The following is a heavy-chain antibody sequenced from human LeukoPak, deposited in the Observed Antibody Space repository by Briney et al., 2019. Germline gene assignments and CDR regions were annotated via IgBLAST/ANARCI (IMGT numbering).Heavy chain of an antibody. J-gene: IGHJ5*02. CDR2: IYTSGST. Sequence: GGSLRLSCAASGFTFSSYWMSWVRQAPGKGLEWVSLIYTSGSTFYADSMMGRFTISRDNSKNTLFLQMNSLRAEDSAVYYCTRDRAGTQSWVEFDLWGQGTLVTVSS. V-gene: IGHV3-66*03. CDR3: TRDRAGTQSWVEFDL. D-gene: IGHD3-10*01. CDR1: GFTFSSYW.